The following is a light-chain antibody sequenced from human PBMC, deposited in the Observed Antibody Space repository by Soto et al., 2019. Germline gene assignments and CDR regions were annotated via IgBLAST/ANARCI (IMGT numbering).Light chain of an antibody. V-gene: IGKV3-15*01. CDR3: QQYNNWPPRVT. Sequence: IALTQSPATLSVSPGERATLSCRASQSVSSNLAWYQHKPGQAPRLLIYDASTKATGIPARFSGSGSGTDYTLTISSLQSEDFALYYCQQYNNWPPRVTFGGGTKVEIK. CDR2: DAS. CDR1: QSVSSN. J-gene: IGKJ4*01.